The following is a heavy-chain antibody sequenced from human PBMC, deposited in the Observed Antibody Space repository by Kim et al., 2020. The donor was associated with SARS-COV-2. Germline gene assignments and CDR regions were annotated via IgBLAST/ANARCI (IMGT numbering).Heavy chain of an antibody. V-gene: IGHV3-53*01. Sequence: GGSLRLSCAASGFTVSSNYMSWVRQAPGKGLEWVSVIYSGGSTYYADSVKGRFTISRDNSKNTLYLQMNSLRAEDTAVYYCARSRYGSGSYYNDPYYYYGMDVWGQGTTVTVSS. CDR2: IYSGGST. CDR3: ARSRYGSGSYYNDPYYYYGMDV. D-gene: IGHD3-10*01. CDR1: GFTVSSNY. J-gene: IGHJ6*02.